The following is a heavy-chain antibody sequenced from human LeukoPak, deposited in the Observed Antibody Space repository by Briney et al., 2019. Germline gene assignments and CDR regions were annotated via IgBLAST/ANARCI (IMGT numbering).Heavy chain of an antibody. CDR1: GGSFSGYY. D-gene: IGHD2-15*01. Sequence: SSETLSLTCAVYGGSFSGYYWSWIRQPPGKGLEWIGEINHSGSTNYNPSLKSRVTISVDTSKKQFSLKLSSVTAADTAVYYCARVVVVVAATHIDYWGQGTLVTVSS. J-gene: IGHJ4*02. CDR3: ARVVVVVAATHIDY. CDR2: INHSGST. V-gene: IGHV4-34*01.